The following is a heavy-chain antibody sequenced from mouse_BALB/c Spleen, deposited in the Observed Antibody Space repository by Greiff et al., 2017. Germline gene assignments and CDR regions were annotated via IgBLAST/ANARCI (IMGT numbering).Heavy chain of an antibody. D-gene: IGHD1-1*01. CDR2: IRNKANGYTT. CDR3: ARDTVDNYYAMDY. V-gene: IGHV7-3*02. CDR1: GFTFTDYY. Sequence: EVHLVESGGGLVQPGGSLRLSCATSGFTFTDYYMSWVRQPPGKALEWLGFIRNKANGYTTEYSASVKGRFTISRDNSQSILYLQMNTLRAEDSATYYCARDTVDNYYAMDYWGQGTSVTVSS. J-gene: IGHJ4*01.